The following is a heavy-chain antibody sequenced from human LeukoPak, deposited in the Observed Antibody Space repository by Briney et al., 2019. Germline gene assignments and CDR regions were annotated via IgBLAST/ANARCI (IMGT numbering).Heavy chain of an antibody. J-gene: IGHJ6*03. CDR1: GESISSHY. CDR3: ARLVVVRGPMEYYYYYMDV. Sequence: SETLPLTCNVSGESISSHYWSWTRQSPGRGLEWIGYITNSGTTKFNPSLKSRVTISRDTSKNQISLRLSSVTAADTAVFFCARLVVVRGPMEYYYYYMDVWGRGTTVIVSS. V-gene: IGHV4-59*11. CDR2: ITNSGTT. D-gene: IGHD2-2*01.